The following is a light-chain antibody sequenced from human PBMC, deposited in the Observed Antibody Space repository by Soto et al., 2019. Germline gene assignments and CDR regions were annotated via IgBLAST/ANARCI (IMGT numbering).Light chain of an antibody. J-gene: IGKJ5*01. CDR2: DAS. V-gene: IGKV3-20*01. Sequence: EIVLTQSPGTLSLSPGERATLSCRASQSVPRSYLAWYQQKPGQAPRLLIFDASNRATGIPARFSGSGSGTDFTLTISSLQSEDFATYYCQQTNTIPITFGQGTRLEIK. CDR1: QSVPRSY. CDR3: QQTNTIPIT.